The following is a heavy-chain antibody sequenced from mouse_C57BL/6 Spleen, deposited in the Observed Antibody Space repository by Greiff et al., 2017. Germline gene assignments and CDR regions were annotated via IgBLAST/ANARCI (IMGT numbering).Heavy chain of an antibody. CDR2: IDPETGGT. CDR3: TRHDYDGSFAY. D-gene: IGHD2-4*01. CDR1: GYTFTDYE. V-gene: IGHV1-15*01. J-gene: IGHJ3*01. Sequence: QVQLQQSGAELVRPGASVTLSCKASGYTFTDYEMHWVKQTPVHGLEWIGAIDPETGGTAYNQKFKGKAILTADKSSSTAYMELRSLTSEDSAFYYCTRHDYDGSFAYWGQGTLVTVSA.